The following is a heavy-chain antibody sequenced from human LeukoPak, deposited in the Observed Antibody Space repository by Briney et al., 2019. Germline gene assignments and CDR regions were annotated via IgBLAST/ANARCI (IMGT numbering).Heavy chain of an antibody. V-gene: IGHV3-30*18. D-gene: IGHD3-10*01. Sequence: GGSLRLSCAASGITFRSYGMHWVRQAPGKGLEWVAVISYDGSNKYYADSVKGRFTISRDNSKNTLYLQMNSLRAEDTAVYYCAKDVLLWFGAASNWFDPWGQGTLVTVSS. CDR2: ISYDGSNK. J-gene: IGHJ5*02. CDR1: GITFRSYG. CDR3: AKDVLLWFGAASNWFDP.